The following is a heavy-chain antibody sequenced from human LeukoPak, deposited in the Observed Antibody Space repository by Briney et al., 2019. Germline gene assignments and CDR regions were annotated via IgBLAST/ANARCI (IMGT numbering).Heavy chain of an antibody. V-gene: IGHV4-34*01. CDR3: ARGRIQYYYDSSGYYYRPWDYYGMDV. CDR2: INHSGST. J-gene: IGHJ6*02. Sequence: PSETLPLTCAVYGGSFSGYYWSWIRQPPGKGLEWIGEINHSGSTNYNPSLKSRVTISVDTSKNQFSLKLSSVTAADTAVYYCARGRIQYYYDSSGYYYRPWDYYGMDVWGQGTTVTVSS. CDR1: GGSFSGYY. D-gene: IGHD3-22*01.